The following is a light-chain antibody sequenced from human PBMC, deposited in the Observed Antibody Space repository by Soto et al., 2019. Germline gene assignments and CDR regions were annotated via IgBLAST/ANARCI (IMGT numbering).Light chain of an antibody. V-gene: IGLV2-14*01. CDR2: QVT. CDR3: TSFSSSTSLYV. CDR1: TRDVAGYNY. J-gene: IGLJ1*01. Sequence: QSAMTQPASVSGSLGQSITISCTGTTRDVAGYNYIPWYQQLPGKAPKLMIYQVTIRPSGISNRFSGSKSGNTASLTISGLQAEDEADYYCTSFSSSTSLYVFGTGTKVT.